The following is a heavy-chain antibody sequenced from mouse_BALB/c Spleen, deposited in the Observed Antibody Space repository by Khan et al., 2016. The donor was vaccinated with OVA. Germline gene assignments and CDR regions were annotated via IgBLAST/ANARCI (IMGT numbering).Heavy chain of an antibody. D-gene: IGHD1-1*01. V-gene: IGHV1-20*02. J-gene: IGHJ2*01. CDR1: GYSFTGYF. CDR3: ARKSGSDFAY. Sequence: VQLKESGPELVKPGASVKISCKASGYSFTGYFMNWVMQSHGKSLEWIGRINPHIGETFYNQKFTGKATLTVDESSSTAHMELRSLASEDSAVYYCARKSGSDFAYWGQGTTLTVSA. CDR2: INPHIGET.